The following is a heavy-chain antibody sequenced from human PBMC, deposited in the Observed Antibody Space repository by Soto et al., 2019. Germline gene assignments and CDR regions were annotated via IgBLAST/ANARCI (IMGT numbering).Heavy chain of an antibody. CDR1: GGSISSSSYY. CDR3: ARHSVAATQVDY. Sequence: SETLSLTCTVSGGSISSSSYYWGWIRQPPGKGLEWIGSIYYSGSTYYNPSLKGRVSISVDTSKNQFSLKLSSVTAADTAVYYCARHSVAATQVDYWGQGTLVTVSS. D-gene: IGHD2-15*01. CDR2: IYYSGST. J-gene: IGHJ4*02. V-gene: IGHV4-39*01.